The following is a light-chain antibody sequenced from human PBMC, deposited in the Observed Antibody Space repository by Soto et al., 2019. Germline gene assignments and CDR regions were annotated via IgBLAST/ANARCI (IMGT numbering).Light chain of an antibody. CDR2: DVS. CDR1: SSDVGGYNY. J-gene: IGLJ3*02. CDR3: SSYTSSSTYWV. Sequence: QSVLTPPASVSGSPGQSITISCTGTSSDVGGYNYVSWYQQHPGKAPKLMILDVSSRPSGVSNRFSGSKSGNTASLTISGLQAEDEAHYFCSSYTSSSTYWVFGGGTKLTVL. V-gene: IGLV2-14*01.